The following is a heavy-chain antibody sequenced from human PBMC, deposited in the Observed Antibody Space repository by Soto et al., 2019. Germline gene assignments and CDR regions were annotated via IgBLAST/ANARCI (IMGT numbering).Heavy chain of an antibody. CDR2: IKVDGSEK. V-gene: IGHV3-7*05. D-gene: IGHD1-26*01. CDR3: ASATV. CDR1: GFTFSDYW. Sequence: EVQLVESGGGLVQPGGSLRLSCAASGFTFSDYWMSWVRQAPGKGLEWVANIKVDGSEKKYVDSVKGRFTISRDNAKNSVYMHIDSLSAEVTAVYYCASATVRGQGTLVSVSS. J-gene: IGHJ1*01.